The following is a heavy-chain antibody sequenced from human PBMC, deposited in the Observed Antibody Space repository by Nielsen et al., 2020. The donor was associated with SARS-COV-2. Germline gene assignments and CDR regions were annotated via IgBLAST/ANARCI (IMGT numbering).Heavy chain of an antibody. D-gene: IGHD6-13*01. Sequence: GESLKISCAASGFTFSDYYMSWIRQAPGKGLEWVSYISSSSSYTNYADSVKGRFTISRDNAKNSLYLQMNSLRAEDTAVYYCARDRHSSSWFSPYYYYMDVWGKGTTVTVSS. CDR1: GFTFSDYY. V-gene: IGHV3-11*05. J-gene: IGHJ6*03. CDR3: ARDRHSSSWFSPYYYYMDV. CDR2: ISSSSSYT.